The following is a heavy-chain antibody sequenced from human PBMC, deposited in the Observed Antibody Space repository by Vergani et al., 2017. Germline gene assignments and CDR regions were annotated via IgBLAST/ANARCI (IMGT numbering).Heavy chain of an antibody. J-gene: IGHJ2*01. CDR3: ARVNHYYGSESLYWYFDL. CDR2: INPNSGGT. CDR1: GYTFTGYY. D-gene: IGHD3-10*01. Sequence: QVQLVQSGAEVKKPGASVKVSCKASGYTFTGYYMHWVRQAPGQGLEWMGWINPNSGGTNYAQKFQGRVTMTRDTSISTAYMELSMLRSDDTAVYYCARVNHYYGSESLYWYFDLWGRGTLVTVSS. V-gene: IGHV1-2*02.